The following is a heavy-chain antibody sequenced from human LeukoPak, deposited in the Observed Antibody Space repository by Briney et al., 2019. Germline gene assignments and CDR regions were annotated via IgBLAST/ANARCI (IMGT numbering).Heavy chain of an antibody. CDR1: GFTFSSYG. D-gene: IGHD4-23*01. J-gene: IGHJ3*02. V-gene: IGHV3-30*02. Sequence: GGSLRLSCAASGFTFSSYGMHWVRQAPGKGLEWVAFIRYDGSNKYYADSVKGRFTISRDNSKNTLYLQMNSLRAEDTAVYYCAIYGGNPWDAFDIWGQGTMVTVSS. CDR3: AIYGGNPWDAFDI. CDR2: IRYDGSNK.